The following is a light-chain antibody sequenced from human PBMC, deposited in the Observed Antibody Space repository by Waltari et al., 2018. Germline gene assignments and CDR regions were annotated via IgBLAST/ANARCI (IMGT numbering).Light chain of an antibody. CDR1: QGISSY. J-gene: IGKJ3*01. CDR2: AAS. CDR3: QQLNSYPPFT. V-gene: IGKV1-9*01. Sequence: IQLTQSPSSLSASVGDRVTITCRASQGISSYLAWYQQKPGKAPKLLIYAASTLQSGVPSRVSGSGSGTDFTLTISSLQPEDFATYYCQQLNSYPPFTFGPGTKVDIK.